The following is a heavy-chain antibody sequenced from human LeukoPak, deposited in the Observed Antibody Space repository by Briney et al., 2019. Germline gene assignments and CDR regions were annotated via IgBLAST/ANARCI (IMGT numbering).Heavy chain of an antibody. CDR3: AREGREGYNYPALDF. D-gene: IGHD5-24*01. V-gene: IGHV3-7*05. J-gene: IGHJ4*02. CDR2: MKHDGIEE. CDR1: GFNFGSYW. Sequence: GGSLRLSSAASGFNFGSYWMAWVRQAPGKGLEWVANMKHDGIEEYYVGSVKGRFTISRDNAKNSLYLQMNSLRAEDTAVYYCAREGREGYNYPALDFWGRGILVTVSS.